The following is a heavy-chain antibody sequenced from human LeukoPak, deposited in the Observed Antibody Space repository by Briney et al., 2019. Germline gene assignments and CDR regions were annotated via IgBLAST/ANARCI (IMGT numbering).Heavy chain of an antibody. CDR2: ISSSSSTI. D-gene: IGHD3-22*01. CDR1: GFTFSSYS. V-gene: IGHV3-48*01. Sequence: TGGSLRLSCAASGFTFSSYSMNWVRQAPGKGLEWVSYISSSSSTIYYADSVKGRFTISRDNAKNSLYLQMNSLRAEDTAVYYCARGPKHQWSLTPNYYFDYWGQGTLVTVSS. J-gene: IGHJ4*02. CDR3: ARGPKHQWSLTPNYYFDY.